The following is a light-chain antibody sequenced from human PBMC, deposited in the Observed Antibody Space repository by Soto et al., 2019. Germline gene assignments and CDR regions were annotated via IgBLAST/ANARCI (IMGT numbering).Light chain of an antibody. J-gene: IGKJ2*02. CDR2: AAS. Sequence: DIQMTQSPSSLSASVGDRVTITCRAGQSISSYLNWYQQKPGKAPKLLIYAASSLQSGVPSRFSGSGSGTDFTLTISSLQPEDFATYYCQQRGTFGQGTKLEIK. CDR1: QSISSY. V-gene: IGKV1-39*01. CDR3: QQRGT.